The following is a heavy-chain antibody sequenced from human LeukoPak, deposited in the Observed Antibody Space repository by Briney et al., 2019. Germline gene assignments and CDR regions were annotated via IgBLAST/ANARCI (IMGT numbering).Heavy chain of an antibody. V-gene: IGHV3-30*02. Sequence: GGSLRLSCASSGFVLSYYGIHWVRQAPGKGLEWVAFIRYDGSDPNYPDSVKGRFTISRDNSKNMVQLQMNSLRVEDTAVYYCAQDRFCSSESCSFGTTLCDPGGQGTLVTVSS. CDR2: IRYDGSDP. J-gene: IGHJ5*02. CDR3: AQDRFCSSESCSFGTTLCDP. CDR1: GFVLSYYG. D-gene: IGHD2-2*01.